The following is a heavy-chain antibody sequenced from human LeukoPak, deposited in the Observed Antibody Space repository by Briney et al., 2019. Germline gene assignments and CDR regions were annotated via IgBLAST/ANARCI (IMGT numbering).Heavy chain of an antibody. J-gene: IGHJ4*02. Sequence: SVKVSRKASGFTFTSSAVQWVRQARGQRLEWIGWIVVGSGNTNYAQKFQERVTITRDMSTNTAYMELSSLRSEDTAVYYCAAGQGLELLLDWGQGTLVTVSS. V-gene: IGHV1-58*01. D-gene: IGHD1-7*01. CDR3: AAGQGLELLLD. CDR1: GFTFTSSA. CDR2: IVVGSGNT.